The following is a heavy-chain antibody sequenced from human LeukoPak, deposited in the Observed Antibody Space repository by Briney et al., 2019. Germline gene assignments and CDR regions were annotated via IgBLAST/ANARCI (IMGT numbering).Heavy chain of an antibody. D-gene: IGHD1-26*01. CDR1: GYTFTSND. CDR2: MNPNNGDT. CDR3: ARGPMGVGAHCDY. V-gene: IGHV1-8*01. J-gene: IGHJ4*02. Sequence: GASVKVSCKASGYTFTSNDINWVRQAIGQGLEWMGWMNPNNGDTGYVQKFQGRVTMTRNTSISTAYMELSSLRSEDTAVYYCARGPMGVGAHCDYWGQGTLVTVSS.